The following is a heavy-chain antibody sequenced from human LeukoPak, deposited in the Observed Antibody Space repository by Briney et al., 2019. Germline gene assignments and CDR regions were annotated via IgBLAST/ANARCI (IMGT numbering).Heavy chain of an antibody. CDR2: IIPIFGTA. D-gene: IGHD3-22*01. CDR1: GGTFSSYA. J-gene: IGHJ4*02. CDR3: ARLDSGYLRHQVDY. V-gene: IGHV1-69*06. Sequence: GSSVKVSCKASGGTFSSYAISWVRQAPGQGLEWMGGIIPIFGTANYAQKYQGRVTITADKSTSTAYMELSSLRSEDTAVYYCARLDSGYLRHQVDYWGQGTLVTVSS.